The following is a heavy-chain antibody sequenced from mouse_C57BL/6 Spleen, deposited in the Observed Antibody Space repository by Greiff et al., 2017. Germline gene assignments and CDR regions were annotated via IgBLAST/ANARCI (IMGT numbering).Heavy chain of an antibody. V-gene: IGHV1-80*01. J-gene: IGHJ1*03. CDR2: IYPGDGDT. D-gene: IGHD1-1*01. CDR3: ARGGCGSGYGYFDV. Sequence: QVQLQQSGAELVKPGASVKISCKASGYAFSSYWMNWVKQRPGKGLEWIGQIYPGDGDTNYNGKFKGKATLTADKSSSTAYMQLSSLTSEDSAVXFCARGGCGSGYGYFDVWGTGTTVTVAS. CDR1: GYAFSSYW.